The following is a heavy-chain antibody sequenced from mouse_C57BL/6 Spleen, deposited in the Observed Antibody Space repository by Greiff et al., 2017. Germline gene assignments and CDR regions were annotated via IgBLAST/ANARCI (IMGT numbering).Heavy chain of an antibody. J-gene: IGHJ2*01. D-gene: IGHD2-2*01. CDR1: GFTFSDYG. Sequence: DVKLVESGGGLVKPGGSLKLSCAASGFTFSDYGMHWVRQAPEKGLEWVAYISSGSSTIYYADTVKGRFTISRDNAKNTLFLQMTSLRSEDTAMYYCAIIYYGYEGYFDYWGQGTTLTVSS. CDR3: AIIYYGYEGYFDY. CDR2: ISSGSSTI. V-gene: IGHV5-17*01.